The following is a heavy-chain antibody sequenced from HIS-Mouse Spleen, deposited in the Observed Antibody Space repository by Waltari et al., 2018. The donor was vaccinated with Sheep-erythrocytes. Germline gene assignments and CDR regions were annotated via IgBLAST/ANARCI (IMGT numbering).Heavy chain of an antibody. CDR2: IIPILGIA. J-gene: IGHJ4*02. Sequence: QVQLVQSGAEVKKPGSSVKVSGKASGGPSSSYAISWVRQAPGQGLEWMGRIIPILGIANYAQKFQGRVTITADKSTSTAYMELSSLRSEDTAVYYCAQTGATTPHFDYWGQGTLVTVSS. D-gene: IGHD1-26*01. CDR3: AQTGATTPHFDY. CDR1: GGPSSSYA. V-gene: IGHV1-69*04.